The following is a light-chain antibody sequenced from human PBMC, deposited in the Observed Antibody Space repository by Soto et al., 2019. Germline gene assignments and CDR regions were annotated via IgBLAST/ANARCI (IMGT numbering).Light chain of an antibody. J-gene: IGKJ4*01. V-gene: IGKV1-5*01. CDR2: AAS. Sequence: DIQLTQSPSTLSASVGDRVIITCRASQSVSGWLAWYQQKPGKAPNLLIYAASTLESGVPSRFSGSGSGTEFTLTISSLQPDXFATYYCQQYNSYSLTFGGGTKVEIK. CDR3: QQYNSYSLT. CDR1: QSVSGW.